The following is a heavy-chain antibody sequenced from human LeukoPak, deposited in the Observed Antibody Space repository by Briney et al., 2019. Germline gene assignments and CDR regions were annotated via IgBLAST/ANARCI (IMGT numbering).Heavy chain of an antibody. CDR1: GFTFSSYA. Sequence: GGSPRLSCTASGFTFSSYAMNWVRQAPGKGLEWVALISSDGTNEYYADSVKGRFTISRDNSRNTLYLQMNSLRPNDTAVYRCAKGLRQREDYYDGRVISRFVDSWGQGTLVTVSS. V-gene: IGHV3-30*18. D-gene: IGHD3-22*01. CDR3: AKGLRQREDYYDGRVISRFVDS. J-gene: IGHJ4*02. CDR2: ISSDGTNE.